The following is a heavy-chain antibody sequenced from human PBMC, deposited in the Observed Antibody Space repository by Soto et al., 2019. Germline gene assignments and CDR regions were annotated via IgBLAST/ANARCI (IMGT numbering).Heavy chain of an antibody. Sequence: QVQLQQWGAGLLKPSETLSLTCAVYGGSISGYYWTWIRQSPGTGLEWIGETNHSGSTNYNPSLKSRVTISVDTSKNQFSLKLTSVTSADTAVYYWARDKIIGLFDYWGQGTLVTVSS. D-gene: IGHD2-15*01. V-gene: IGHV4-34*01. CDR1: GGSISGYY. J-gene: IGHJ4*02. CDR2: TNHSGST. CDR3: ARDKIIGLFDY.